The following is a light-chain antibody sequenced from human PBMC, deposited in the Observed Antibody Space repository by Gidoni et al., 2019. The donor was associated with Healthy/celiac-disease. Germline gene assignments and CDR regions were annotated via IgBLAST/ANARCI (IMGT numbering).Light chain of an antibody. V-gene: IGLV2-14*01. Sequence: QSSLTQPASVSGSPGPSITISCTGTSTDVGRYNYVSWYQQHPGKAPKLMIYDVSNRPSGVSNRFSGSKSGNTASLTISGLQAEDEADYYCSSYTSSSTPYVFGTGTKVTVL. CDR1: STDVGRYNY. J-gene: IGLJ1*01. CDR2: DVS. CDR3: SSYTSSSTPYV.